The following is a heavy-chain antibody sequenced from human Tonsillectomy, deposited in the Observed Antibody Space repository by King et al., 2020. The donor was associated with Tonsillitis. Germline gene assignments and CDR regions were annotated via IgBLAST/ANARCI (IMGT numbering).Heavy chain of an antibody. CDR2: IKPNSGAT. CDR1: GYTFTAYY. Sequence: VQLVESGAEVKKPGASVKVSCTASGYTFTAYYIHWLRQAPGQGLEWMAWIKPNSGATDNAQKFQGRVTMTWDTAISTAYMELSRLRSDDTAVYYCARNCGGDCYVDFDYWGQGTLVTVSS. V-gene: IGHV1-2*02. CDR3: ARNCGGDCYVDFDY. J-gene: IGHJ4*02. D-gene: IGHD2-21*02.